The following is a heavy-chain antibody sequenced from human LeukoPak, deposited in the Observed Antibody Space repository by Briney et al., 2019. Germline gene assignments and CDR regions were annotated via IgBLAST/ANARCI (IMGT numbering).Heavy chain of an antibody. V-gene: IGHV3-23*01. CDR2: VSGSGGGT. D-gene: IGHD2-15*01. Sequence: GGSLRLSCAASGFTFTNYPMLWVRQPPGKGLEWVSTVSGSGGGTYYADSVKGRFTISRDNSTNTLYLQMNSLRAEDTAVYYCAKDPYCSGGTCYGMDVWGQGTTVTVSS. CDR1: GFTFTNYP. CDR3: AKDPYCSGGTCYGMDV. J-gene: IGHJ6*02.